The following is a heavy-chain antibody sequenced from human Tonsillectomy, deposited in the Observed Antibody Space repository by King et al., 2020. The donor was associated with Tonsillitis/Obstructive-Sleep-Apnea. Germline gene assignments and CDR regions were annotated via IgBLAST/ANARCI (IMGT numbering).Heavy chain of an antibody. J-gene: IGHJ5*02. CDR2: FDPSDSYT. Sequence: QLVHSGAEVKKPGASVKVSCKVSGYTLTELSMHWVRQAPGKGLEWMGGFDPSDSYTNYSPSFQGHVTISADKSISTAYLQWSSLKASDTAMYYCARHVGWFDPWGQGTLVTVSS. CDR1: GYTLTELS. V-gene: IGHV5-10-1*01. CDR3: ARHVGWFDP.